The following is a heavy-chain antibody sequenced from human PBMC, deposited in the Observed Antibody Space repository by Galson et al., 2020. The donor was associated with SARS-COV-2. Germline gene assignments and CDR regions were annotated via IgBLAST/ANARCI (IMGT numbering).Heavy chain of an antibody. D-gene: IGHD2-8*01. V-gene: IGHV2-5*02. CDR2: IYWDDDK. CDR3: AHSGVPSRPFDY. Sequence: KMSGPTLVKPTQTLTLTCTFSGFSLNTSGVGVGWIRHPPGKALEWLTLIYWDDDKRYSPSLKSRLTITKDTSKNQVVLTMTNMDPVDTATYYCAHSGVPSRPFDYWGQGTLVTVSS. CDR1: GFSLNTSGVG. J-gene: IGHJ4*02.